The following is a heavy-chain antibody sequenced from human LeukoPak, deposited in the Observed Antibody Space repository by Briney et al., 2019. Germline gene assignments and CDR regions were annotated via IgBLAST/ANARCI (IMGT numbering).Heavy chain of an antibody. CDR2: IKQDGSEK. Sequence: PGGSLRLSCAASGFTFSSYWMSWVRQAPGKGLEWVANIKQDGSEKYYVDSVKGRFTISRDNAKDSLYLQMNSLRAEDTAVYYCARDLEGRERKENAFDIWGQGTMVTVSS. V-gene: IGHV3-7*03. D-gene: IGHD3-3*01. CDR1: GFTFSSYW. J-gene: IGHJ3*02. CDR3: ARDLEGRERKENAFDI.